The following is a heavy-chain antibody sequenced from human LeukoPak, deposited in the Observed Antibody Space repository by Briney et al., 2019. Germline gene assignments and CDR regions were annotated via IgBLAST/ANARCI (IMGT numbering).Heavy chain of an antibody. CDR3: ARVRLADERAWAY. CDR2: ITPKSGDT. D-gene: IGHD3-3*02. CDR1: RYTFSDFY. V-gene: IGHV1-2*02. Sequence: ASVKVSCKASRYTFSDFYIHRVRQAPGQGLEYVGWITPKSGDTYSPQRFQGRVTMTRDASICTAYMELSSLRSDDTAVYFCARVRLADERAWAYWGQGTLVTVSS. J-gene: IGHJ4*02.